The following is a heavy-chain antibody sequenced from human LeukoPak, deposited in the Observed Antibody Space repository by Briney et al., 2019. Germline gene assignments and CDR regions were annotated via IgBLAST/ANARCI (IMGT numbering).Heavy chain of an antibody. CDR3: ARDSSGWSKNY. V-gene: IGHV3-30*03. CDR1: GFTFSSYE. D-gene: IGHD6-19*01. Sequence: PGGSLRLSCAASGFTFSSYEMHWVRQAPGKGLEWVAVISYDGSNKGYADSVKGRFTLSRDNSKNTLYLHMNSLRAEDTAVYYCARDSSGWSKNYWGQGTLVTVSS. J-gene: IGHJ4*02. CDR2: ISYDGSNK.